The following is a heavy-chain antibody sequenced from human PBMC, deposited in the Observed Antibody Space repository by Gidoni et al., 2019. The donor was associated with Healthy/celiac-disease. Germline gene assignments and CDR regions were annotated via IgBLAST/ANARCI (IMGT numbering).Heavy chain of an antibody. V-gene: IGHV1-69*08. Sequence: QVQLVQSVAEVKKPGSSVLVSCNASGGTFSSYTISWVRQAPGQGLDWMGRLIPILGIANYAQKFQGRVTITADKSTSTAYMELSSLRSEDTAVYYCARDSTNPGAAAATGFDYWGQGTLVTVSS. CDR3: ARDSTNPGAAAATGFDY. CDR2: LIPILGIA. J-gene: IGHJ4*02. D-gene: IGHD6-13*01. CDR1: GGTFSSYT.